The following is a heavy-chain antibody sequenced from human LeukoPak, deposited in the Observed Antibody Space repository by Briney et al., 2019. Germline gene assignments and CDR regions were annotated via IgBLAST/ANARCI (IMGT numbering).Heavy chain of an antibody. V-gene: IGHV4-59*01. J-gene: IGHJ6*02. Sequence: SETLSLTCTVPRGSIRIYYWSWIRHPPGKGLEWIGYIYYRVSTHYTPTLKRRATISAHTPKNQSSLKLGSVTAADTAVYYCARYRKIFGVVTTYGMDVWGQGTTVTVS. D-gene: IGHD3-3*01. CDR2: IYYRVST. CDR3: ARYRKIFGVVTTYGMDV. CDR1: RGSIRIYY.